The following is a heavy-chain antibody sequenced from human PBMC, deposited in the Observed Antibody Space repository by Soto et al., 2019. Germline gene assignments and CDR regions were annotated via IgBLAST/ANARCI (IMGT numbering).Heavy chain of an antibody. CDR3: ARHADYDFWSGYNYYYYGMDV. J-gene: IGHJ6*02. CDR1: GYSFTSYW. Sequence: GESLKISCKGSGYSFTSYWIGWVRQMPGKGLEWMGIIYPGDSDTRYSPSFQGQVTISADKSISTAYLQWSRLKASDTAMYYCARHADYDFWSGYNYYYYGMDVWGQGTTVTVSS. V-gene: IGHV5-51*01. CDR2: IYPGDSDT. D-gene: IGHD3-3*01.